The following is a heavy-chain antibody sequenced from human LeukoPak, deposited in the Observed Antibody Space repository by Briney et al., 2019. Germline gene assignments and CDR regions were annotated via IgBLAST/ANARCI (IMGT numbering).Heavy chain of an antibody. Sequence: SETLSLTCTVSGGTISGYYWSWIRQPAGKGLEWIGRVSSSGNPNYNASLNSRVTISVDRSKNQFSLNLRSMTAADTAVYYCARERGIPYSYGYCDYWGQGILGTVSS. CDR3: ARERGIPYSYGYCDY. V-gene: IGHV4-4*07. CDR2: VSSSGNP. CDR1: GGTISGYY. D-gene: IGHD3-16*01. J-gene: IGHJ4*02.